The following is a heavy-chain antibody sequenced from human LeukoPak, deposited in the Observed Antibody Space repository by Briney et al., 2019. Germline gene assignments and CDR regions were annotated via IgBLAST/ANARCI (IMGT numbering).Heavy chain of an antibody. J-gene: IGHJ4*02. Sequence: PGGSLRLSCAASTFTLNTYWMHWVRQVPGRGLEWVSRINGDESSTNYADSVKGRFTISRDNAKDTLYLHMNSLTAEDTAVYYCARGAKWAYYFDYWGQGTLVTVSS. V-gene: IGHV3-74*01. CDR2: INGDESST. D-gene: IGHD1-26*01. CDR3: ARGAKWAYYFDY. CDR1: TFTLNTYW.